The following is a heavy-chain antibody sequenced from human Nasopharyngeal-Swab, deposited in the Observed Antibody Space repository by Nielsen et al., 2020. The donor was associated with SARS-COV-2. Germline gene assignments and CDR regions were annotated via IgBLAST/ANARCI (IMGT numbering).Heavy chain of an antibody. CDR1: GGSISSYY. D-gene: IGHD6-19*01. CDR3: ARLLAVAGTYDY. CDR2: IYYSGST. V-gene: IGHV4-59*08. Sequence: SETLSLTCTVSGGSISSYYWSWIRQPPGKGLEWIGYIYYSGSTKYNPSLKSRVTISVDTSKNQFSLKLSSVTAADTAVYYCARLLAVAGTYDYWGQGTLVTVSS. J-gene: IGHJ4*02.